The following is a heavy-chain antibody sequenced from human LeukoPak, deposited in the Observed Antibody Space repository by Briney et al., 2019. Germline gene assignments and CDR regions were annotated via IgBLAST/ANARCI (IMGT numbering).Heavy chain of an antibody. V-gene: IGHV4-59*01. Sequence: SETLSLTCTVSGCSFSTFSWSWIRQFPGKGLEWMGSIYIKSSNYNPSLTGRVAISVDTSKNQFSLILDSVTTADTAVYYCARGMRILKLAAYYFDYWGQGTLVTVSS. CDR3: ARGMRILKLAAYYFDY. CDR1: GCSFSTFS. D-gene: IGHD6-25*01. CDR2: IYIKSS. J-gene: IGHJ4*02.